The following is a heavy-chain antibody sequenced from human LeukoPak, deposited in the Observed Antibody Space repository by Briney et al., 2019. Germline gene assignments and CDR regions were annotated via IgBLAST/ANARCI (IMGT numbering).Heavy chain of an antibody. D-gene: IGHD2-2*01. CDR3: AKDLAPAAY. J-gene: IGHJ4*02. Sequence: PGGSLRLSCAASGFTFSSSSMSWVRQAPGKGLEWVSALTGSGGSTYYADSVEGRFTISRDNSKKTLFLQMNSLRAEDTAVYYCAKDLAPAAYWGQGTLVTVSS. CDR2: LTGSGGST. V-gene: IGHV3-23*01. CDR1: GFTFSSSS.